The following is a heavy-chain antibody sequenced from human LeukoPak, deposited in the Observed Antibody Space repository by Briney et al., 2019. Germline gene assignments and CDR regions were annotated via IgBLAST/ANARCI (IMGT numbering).Heavy chain of an antibody. V-gene: IGHV1-2*06. Sequence: ASVKVSCKASGYTFTGYYMHWVRQAPGQGLEWMGRINPNSGGTNYAQKFQGRVTMTRDTTISTAYMDLSGLTFDDTAVYYCASGAVGGTRGYWGQGTLVTVSS. CDR1: GYTFTGYY. J-gene: IGHJ4*02. CDR2: INPNSGGT. CDR3: ASGAVGGTRGY. D-gene: IGHD6-19*01.